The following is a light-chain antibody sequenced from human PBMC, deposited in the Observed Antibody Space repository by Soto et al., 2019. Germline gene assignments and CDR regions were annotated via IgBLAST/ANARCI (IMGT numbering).Light chain of an antibody. CDR2: DAS. CDR3: QQRSNWPPWT. J-gene: IGKJ1*01. Sequence: TVLTQYPATMSLSPGERATLSCRASQSVSSYLAWYQQKPGQAPRLLIYDASNRATGIPARFSGSGSGTDFTLTISSLEPEDFAVYYCQQRSNWPPWTFGQGTKL. CDR1: QSVSSY. V-gene: IGKV3-11*01.